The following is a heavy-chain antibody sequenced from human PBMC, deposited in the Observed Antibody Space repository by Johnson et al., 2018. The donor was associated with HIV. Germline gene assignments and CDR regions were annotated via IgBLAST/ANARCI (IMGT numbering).Heavy chain of an antibody. CDR2: INTGGST. J-gene: IGHJ3*02. D-gene: IGHD6-6*01. Sequence: VQLVESGGGLVQPGGSMRLSCAASGFTVSSNYMSWVRQAPGKGLEWVSLINTGGSTYYADSVKGRFTISRDNSKNTLYLQMNSLRAEDTAVYYCASLVGSSSGEAFDIWGQGTMVTVSS. CDR3: ASLVGSSSGEAFDI. CDR1: GFTVSSNY. V-gene: IGHV3-66*01.